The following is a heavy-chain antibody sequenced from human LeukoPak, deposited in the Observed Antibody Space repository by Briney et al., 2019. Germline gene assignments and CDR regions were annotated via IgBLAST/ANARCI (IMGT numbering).Heavy chain of an antibody. CDR2: IFPGDSDT. CDR1: GYSFTSYW. J-gene: IGHJ5*02. D-gene: IGHD5-12*01. Sequence: GESLKISCKGSGYSFTSYWIAWVRQMSGKGLEWMGTIFPGDSDTRYSPSFQGQVTISADKSISTAYLQWSSLKASDTAMYYCALRRIVASDSFDPWGQGTLVTVSS. V-gene: IGHV5-51*01. CDR3: ALRRIVASDSFDP.